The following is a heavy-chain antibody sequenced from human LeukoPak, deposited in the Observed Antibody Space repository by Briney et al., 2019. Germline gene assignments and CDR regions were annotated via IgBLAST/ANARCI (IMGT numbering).Heavy chain of an antibody. Sequence: SETLSLTCTVSGASITTDYWRWIRQPPGKGLEWIGCIHYSGGTNYNPSLKSRVTISLDTSKNQFSLKLSSVTAADTAVYYCARGVSYYDSSGYYNEYFQHWGQGTLVTVSS. D-gene: IGHD3-22*01. V-gene: IGHV4-59*01. CDR2: IHYSGGT. CDR3: ARGVSYYDSSGYYNEYFQH. J-gene: IGHJ1*01. CDR1: GASITTDY.